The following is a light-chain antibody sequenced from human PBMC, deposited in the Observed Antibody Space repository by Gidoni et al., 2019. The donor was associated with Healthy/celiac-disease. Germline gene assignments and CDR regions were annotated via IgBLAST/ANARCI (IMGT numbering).Light chain of an antibody. V-gene: IGKV1-5*03. J-gene: IGKJ1*01. CDR3: QQYNSYPRT. Sequence: DIKLTPSPSTLSASVGDRVTITCRASQSISSWLAWHQQKPGKAPKLLIYKASSVESGVPSRFSGSGSGTEFTLTISSLQPDDFATYYCQQYNSYPRTFGQGTKVEIK. CDR1: QSISSW. CDR2: KAS.